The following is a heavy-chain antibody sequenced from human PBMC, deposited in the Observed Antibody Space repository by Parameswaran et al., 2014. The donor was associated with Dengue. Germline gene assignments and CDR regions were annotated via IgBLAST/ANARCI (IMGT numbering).Heavy chain of an antibody. D-gene: IGHD1-20*01. J-gene: IGHJ4*02. CDR3: AKGNNWNDAYY. Sequence: VRQAPGKGLEWVSGMSGSGGRTYYADSVKGRFTISRDNSKNTLYLQMNSLRAEDTAVYYCAKGNNWNDAYYWGQGTLVTVSS. CDR2: MSGSGGRT. V-gene: IGHV3-23*01.